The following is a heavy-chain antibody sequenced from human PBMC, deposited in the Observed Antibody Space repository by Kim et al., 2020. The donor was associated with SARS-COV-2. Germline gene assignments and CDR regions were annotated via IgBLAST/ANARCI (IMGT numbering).Heavy chain of an antibody. CDR3: ASLAVTHAGHYSMDV. Sequence: DSVKSRCTISRDNYKNTLYLQMISLRAEDTAVYYCASLAVTHAGHYSMDVWGQGTTVTVSS. V-gene: IGHV3-30*01. D-gene: IGHD4-4*01. J-gene: IGHJ6*02.